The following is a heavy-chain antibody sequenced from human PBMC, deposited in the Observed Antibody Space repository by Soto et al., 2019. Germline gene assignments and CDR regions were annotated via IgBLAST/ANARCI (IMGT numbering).Heavy chain of an antibody. D-gene: IGHD3-3*01. CDR3: ARETNEYGYDFWSGYHPFDY. J-gene: IGHJ4*02. CDR2: IWHDGSKK. V-gene: IGHV3-33*01. CDR1: GFTFRSYG. Sequence: GGSLRLSCAASGFTFRSYGMHWVRQAPGKGLEWVAVIWHDGSKKYYADSVKGRFTISRDNSKNTLYLQMNSLRAEDTAVYYCARETNEYGYDFWSGYHPFDYWGQGTLVTVSS.